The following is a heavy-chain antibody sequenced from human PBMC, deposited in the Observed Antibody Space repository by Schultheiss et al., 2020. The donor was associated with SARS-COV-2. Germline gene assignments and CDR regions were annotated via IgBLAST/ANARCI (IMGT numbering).Heavy chain of an antibody. Sequence: GGSLRLSCAASGFTFSSYSMNWVRQAPGKGLEWVSSISSSSSYIYYADSVKGRFTISRDNAKNSLYLQMNSLRAEDTAVYYCARLGEEWETNAFDIWGQGTMVTVSS. D-gene: IGHD1-26*01. CDR1: GFTFSSYS. J-gene: IGHJ3*02. CDR3: ARLGEEWETNAFDI. CDR2: ISSSSSYI. V-gene: IGHV3-21*01.